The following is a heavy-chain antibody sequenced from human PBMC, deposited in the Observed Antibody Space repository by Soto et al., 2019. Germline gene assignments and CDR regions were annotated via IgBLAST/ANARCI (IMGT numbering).Heavy chain of an antibody. D-gene: IGHD6-19*01. CDR1: GFTFSAFG. CDR2: IHVAMIY. Sequence: QVHLVESGGDVVQPGKSLRLSCAASGFTFSAFGMHWVRQAPGKGLEWVAGIHVAMIYNYADSVKGRFTISRDNTKNTVNLQMDSLSAEDTAVYFCARDWLGHYFDYWGQGTLVTVSA. V-gene: IGHV3-30*19. J-gene: IGHJ4*02. CDR3: ARDWLGHYFDY.